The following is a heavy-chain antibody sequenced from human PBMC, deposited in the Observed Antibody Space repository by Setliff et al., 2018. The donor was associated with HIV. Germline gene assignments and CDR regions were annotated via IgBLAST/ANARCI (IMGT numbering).Heavy chain of an antibody. CDR1: GDSINTDGLY. CDR3: ARGPLPRADY. CDR2: IHYNGIT. Sequence: SETLSLTCTVSGDSINTDGLYWTWIRQHPATGLEWIGYIHYNGITYYNPSLGSRVSISVDTSEIQFSLKLSSVTAADTAVYYCARGPLPRADYWGQGTLVTVSS. V-gene: IGHV4-31*03. J-gene: IGHJ4*02.